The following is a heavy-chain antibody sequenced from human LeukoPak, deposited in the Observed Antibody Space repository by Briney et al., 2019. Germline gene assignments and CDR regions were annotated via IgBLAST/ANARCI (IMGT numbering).Heavy chain of an antibody. CDR2: ISYDGSNK. J-gene: IGHJ4*02. V-gene: IGHV3-30*19. CDR1: GLRFRNYG. D-gene: IGHD3-10*01. Sequence: GGSLRLSCVVSGLRFRNYGMHWVRQAPGKGLEWVAVISYDGSNKYYADSVKGRFTISRDNSKNTMYLQMNSLRAEDTAVYYCARACITMVRGVIHPIDYWGQGALVTVSS. CDR3: ARACITMVRGVIHPIDY.